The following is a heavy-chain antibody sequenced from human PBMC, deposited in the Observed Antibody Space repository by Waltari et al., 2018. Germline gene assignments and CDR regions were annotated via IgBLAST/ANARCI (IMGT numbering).Heavy chain of an antibody. D-gene: IGHD7-27*01. Sequence: EVQLVESGGGLVKPGGCLRLSCAASGFTFGSYDMNWVRQAPGKGLEWVSSISTSSNYIYYADSVKGRFTISRDNAKSSLYLQMNSLRAEDTAVYYCARWDVWGYFFDYWGQGTLVTVSS. V-gene: IGHV3-21*01. CDR1: GFTFGSYD. CDR2: ISTSSNYI. CDR3: ARWDVWGYFFDY. J-gene: IGHJ4*02.